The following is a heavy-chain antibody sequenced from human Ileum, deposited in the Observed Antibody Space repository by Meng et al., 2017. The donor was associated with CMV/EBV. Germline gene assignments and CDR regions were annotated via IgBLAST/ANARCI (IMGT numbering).Heavy chain of an antibody. Sequence: YDINWVRQATGQGLEWMGWMNPNSGNTGYAQKFQGRVTITRNTSISTAYMELSSLRSEDTAVYYCARGGRRITIFGVVSDSPYYFVYWGQGTLVTVSS. D-gene: IGHD3-3*01. V-gene: IGHV1-8*03. CDR3: ARGGRRITIFGVVSDSPYYFVY. J-gene: IGHJ4*02. CDR1: YD. CDR2: MNPNSGNT.